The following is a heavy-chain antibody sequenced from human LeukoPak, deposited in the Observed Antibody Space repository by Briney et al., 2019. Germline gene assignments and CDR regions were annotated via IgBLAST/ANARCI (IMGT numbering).Heavy chain of an antibody. D-gene: IGHD2-15*01. CDR1: GLAFSAYK. J-gene: IGHJ4*02. V-gene: IGHV3-74*01. CDR3: VVGGSPGY. Sequence: GGSLRLSCAASGLAFSAYKMHWVRQAPRKGLVWVSRISTDGYTTDYADFVQGRFTASRDNTKNTWSLEMNSLRAEDTAVYYCVVGGSPGYWGQGALVTVSS. CDR2: ISTDGYTT.